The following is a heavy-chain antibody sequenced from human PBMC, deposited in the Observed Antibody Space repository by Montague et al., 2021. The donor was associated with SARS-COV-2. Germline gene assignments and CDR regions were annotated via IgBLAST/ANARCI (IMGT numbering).Heavy chain of an antibody. V-gene: IGHV4-34*01. D-gene: IGHD2-2*02. CDR3: ARLGDGIVPSPILGLGPYYSFYYMDV. Sequence: SETLSLTCAVSGGSFSRYYWSWIRQPPGKGLEWIAEISQSGNTKYNPSLQSRVSISLDTSRNQFSLKVSSVTAADTAIYYCARLGDGIVPSPILGLGPYYSFYYMDVWGKGTTVTVSS. J-gene: IGHJ6*03. CDR1: GGSFSRYY. CDR2: ISQSGNT.